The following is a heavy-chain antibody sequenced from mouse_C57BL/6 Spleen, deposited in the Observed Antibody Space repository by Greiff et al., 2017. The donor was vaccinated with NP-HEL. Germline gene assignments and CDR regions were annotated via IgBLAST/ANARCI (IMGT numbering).Heavy chain of an antibody. CDR1: GYSITSGYY. CDR2: ISYDGSN. Sequence: EVKLVESGPGLVKPSQSLSLTCSVTGYSITSGYYWNWIRQFPGNKLEWMGYISYDGSNNYNPSLKNRISITRDTSKNQFFLKLNSVTTEDTATYYCAKGSTMVTHFDYWGQGTTLTVSS. J-gene: IGHJ2*01. CDR3: AKGSTMVTHFDY. D-gene: IGHD2-2*01. V-gene: IGHV3-6*01.